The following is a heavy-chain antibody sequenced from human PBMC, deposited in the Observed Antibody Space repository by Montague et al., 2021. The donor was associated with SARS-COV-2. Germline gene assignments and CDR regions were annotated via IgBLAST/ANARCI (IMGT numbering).Heavy chain of an antibody. Sequence: SETLSLTCTVSGGSISSYYWSWIRQPAGKGLEWIGRLYTSGSTNYNPSLKSRVTISVDTSKNQFSPKLNSVTAADTAVYYCARERGPYYFDSSGYHNAFVIWGQGTMVTVSS. CDR1: GGSISSYY. V-gene: IGHV4-4*07. CDR3: ARERGPYYFDSSGYHNAFVI. D-gene: IGHD3-22*01. J-gene: IGHJ3*02. CDR2: LYTSGST.